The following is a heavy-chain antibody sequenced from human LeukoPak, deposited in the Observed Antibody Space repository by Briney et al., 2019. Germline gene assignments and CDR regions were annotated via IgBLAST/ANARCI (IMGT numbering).Heavy chain of an antibody. CDR2: ISSSSSYI. Sequence: GGSLRLSCAASGFTFSSYSMNWVRQAPGKGLEWVSSISSSSSYIYYADSVKGRFTISRDNAKNSLYLQMNSLRAEDTAVYYCARLLVGASAFDIWGQGTMVTVSS. CDR3: ARLLVGASAFDI. CDR1: GFTFSSYS. J-gene: IGHJ3*02. V-gene: IGHV3-21*01. D-gene: IGHD1-26*01.